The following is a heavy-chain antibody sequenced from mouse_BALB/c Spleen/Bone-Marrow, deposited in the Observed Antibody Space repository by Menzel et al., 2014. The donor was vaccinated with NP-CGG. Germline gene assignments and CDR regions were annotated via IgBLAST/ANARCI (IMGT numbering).Heavy chain of an antibody. CDR1: GFSLTSYG. Sequence: QVQLQQSGPGLVAPSQSLSITCTVSGFSLTSYGVHWVRQPPGKGLEWLGVIWAGGSTSYNSALMSRLSINQGNSKSQVFLKLNSLQTDDTATYYCAREGRGYYGSSGAAMDYWGRGTSVTVSS. V-gene: IGHV2-9*02. D-gene: IGHD1-1*01. CDR3: AREGRGYYGSSGAAMDY. J-gene: IGHJ4*01. CDR2: IWAGGST.